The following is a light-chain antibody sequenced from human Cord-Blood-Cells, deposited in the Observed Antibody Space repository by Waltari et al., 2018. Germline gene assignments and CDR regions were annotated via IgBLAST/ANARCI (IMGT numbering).Light chain of an antibody. CDR3: SSYTSSSTLYV. CDR2: EVS. J-gene: IGLJ1*01. Sequence: QSALTQPASVSGSPGQSITISCTGTSIDVGGSNYVSWYQQHPGKAPKLMIYEVSNRPSGVSNRFSGSKSGNTASLTISGLQAEDEADYYCSSYTSSSTLYVFGTGTKVTVL. V-gene: IGLV2-14*01. CDR1: SIDVGGSNY.